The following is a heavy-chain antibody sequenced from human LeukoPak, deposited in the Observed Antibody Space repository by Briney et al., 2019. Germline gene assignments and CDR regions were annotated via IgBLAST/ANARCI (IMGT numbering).Heavy chain of an antibody. CDR2: IYYSGST. CDR1: GYSIRNGYY. J-gene: IGHJ4*02. CDR3: ARVPEYYYDSSGYY. V-gene: IGHV4-38-2*02. Sequence: SETLSLTCTVSGYSIRNGYYWGWIRQPPGKGLEWIATIYYSGSTYYNPSLKSRVTISIDTSKNQFSLKLSSVTAADTVVYHCARVPEYYYDSSGYYWGQGTLVTVSS. D-gene: IGHD3-22*01.